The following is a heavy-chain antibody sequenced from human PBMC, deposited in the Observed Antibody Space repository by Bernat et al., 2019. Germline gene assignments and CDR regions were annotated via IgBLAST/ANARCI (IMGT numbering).Heavy chain of an antibody. V-gene: IGHV3-48*02. CDR2: ISSMSSTI. CDR1: GFSFSTYS. CDR3: AREGVGSSGYDALDVLNY. D-gene: IGHD5-12*01. Sequence: EVQLVESGGGLVQPGGSLRLSCAASGFSFSTYSMTWVRQAPGKGLEWVSYISSMSSTIYYADSVKGRFTISRDNAKNSLYLQMNSLRDEDTAVYYCAREGVGSSGYDALDVLNYWGQGTLVTVSS. J-gene: IGHJ4*02.